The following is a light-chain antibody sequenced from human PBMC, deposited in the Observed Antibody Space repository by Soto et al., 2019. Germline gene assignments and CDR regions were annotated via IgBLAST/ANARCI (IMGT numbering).Light chain of an antibody. CDR3: QQYSNWPT. Sequence: EIGMTQSPSTLSGSAGDRVTLSCRASQSVSRYLAWYQQRPGQAPRLLISGASTRATGIAARFSGSGSGREFTLTISSLQSEDSALYYCQQYSNWPTFGQGTRLEIK. CDR2: GAS. V-gene: IGKV3-15*01. CDR1: QSVSRY. J-gene: IGKJ5*01.